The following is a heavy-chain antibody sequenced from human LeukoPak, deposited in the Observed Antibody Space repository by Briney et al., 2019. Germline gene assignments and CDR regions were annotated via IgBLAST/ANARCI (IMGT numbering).Heavy chain of an antibody. Sequence: GGSLRLSCAASGFTFSSYAMSWVRQAPGKGLEWVSAISGSGGSTYYADSVKGRFTISRDNSKNTLYLQMNSLRAEDTAVYYCAKDVVPAAMAPTGWFDPWGQGTLVTVSS. V-gene: IGHV3-23*01. J-gene: IGHJ5*02. D-gene: IGHD2-2*01. CDR3: AKDVVPAAMAPTGWFDP. CDR2: ISGSGGST. CDR1: GFTFSSYA.